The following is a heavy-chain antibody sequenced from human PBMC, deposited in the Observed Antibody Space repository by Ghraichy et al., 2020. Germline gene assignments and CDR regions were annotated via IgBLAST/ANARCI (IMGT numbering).Heavy chain of an antibody. J-gene: IGHJ4*02. CDR1: GFTFSDHY. CDR3: ASRRGSGAGFDN. V-gene: IGHV3-72*01. CDR2: TRNKANGFTP. D-gene: IGHD1-26*01. Sequence: GGSLRLSCAASGFTFSDHYMDWVRQAPGKGLEWVGRTRNKANGFTPEYAASVKGRFSISRDDSKNSLYLQMNSLKTEDTAVYYCASRRGSGAGFDNWGKGPLATVSS.